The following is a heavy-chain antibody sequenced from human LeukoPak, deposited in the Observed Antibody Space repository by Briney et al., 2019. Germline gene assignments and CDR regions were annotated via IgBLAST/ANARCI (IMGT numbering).Heavy chain of an antibody. V-gene: IGHV4-34*01. CDR1: GGSFSGYY. D-gene: IGHD3-16*01. CDR2: INHSGST. Sequence: PSETLSLTCAVYGGSFSGYYWSWIRQPPGKGLEWIGEINHSGSTNYNPSLKSRVTISVDTSKNQFSLRLYSVTAADTAVFYCASLRVPGYFDYWGQGTPVTVSS. CDR3: ASLRVPGYFDY. J-gene: IGHJ4*02.